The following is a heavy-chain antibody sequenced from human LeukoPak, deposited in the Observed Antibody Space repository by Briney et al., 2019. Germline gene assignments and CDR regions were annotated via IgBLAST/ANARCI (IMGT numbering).Heavy chain of an antibody. Sequence: ASVKVSCKASGGTFSNYAFSWVRQAPGQGLEWMGGIIPIFGTPNYAQKFQGRVTITADESTRTAYMELSSLRSEDTAVYYCARDKTKPGDYDSSGREYFQHWGQGTLVTVSS. CDR1: GGTFSNYA. CDR3: ARDKTKPGDYDSSGREYFQH. J-gene: IGHJ1*01. V-gene: IGHV1-69*13. D-gene: IGHD3-22*01. CDR2: IIPIFGTP.